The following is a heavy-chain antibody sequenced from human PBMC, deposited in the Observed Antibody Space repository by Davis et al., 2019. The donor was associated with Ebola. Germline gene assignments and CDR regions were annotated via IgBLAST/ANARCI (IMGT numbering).Heavy chain of an antibody. J-gene: IGHJ4*02. Sequence: SETLSLTCTVSGGSISSSSYYWGWIRQPPGKGLEWIGSIYYSGSTNYNPSLKSRVTISVDKSKNQFSLKLSSVTAADTAVYYCASASMVRGVRADYWGQGTLVTVSS. D-gene: IGHD3-10*01. CDR3: ASASMVRGVRADY. V-gene: IGHV4-39*07. CDR1: GGSISSSSYY. CDR2: IYYSGST.